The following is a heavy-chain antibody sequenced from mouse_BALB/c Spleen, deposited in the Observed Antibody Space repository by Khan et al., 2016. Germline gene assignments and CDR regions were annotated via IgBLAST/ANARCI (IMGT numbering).Heavy chain of an antibody. CDR2: IHYSGST. Sequence: EVQLQESGPDLVKPSQSLSLTCTVTGFSITSDYSWHWIRQFPGNKLEWMGYIHYSGSTNYNPSLKSRITINRDTSKNQFFLQLNSVTTEDTATFYWARCYCGGGPWFAYWGQGTLVTVSA. CDR3: ARCYCGGGPWFAY. V-gene: IGHV3-1*02. CDR1: GFSITSDYS. J-gene: IGHJ3*01. D-gene: IGHD1-1*01.